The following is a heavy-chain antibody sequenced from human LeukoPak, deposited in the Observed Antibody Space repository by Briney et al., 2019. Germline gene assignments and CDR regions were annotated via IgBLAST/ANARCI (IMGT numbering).Heavy chain of an antibody. J-gene: IGHJ4*02. Sequence: SETLSLTCTVSGYSISSGYYWGWIRQPPGKGLEWIESMYHSGSTYYNPSLKSRVTMSVDTSKNQFSLKLSSVTAADTAVYHCARRASSGYHFDYWGQGTLVTVSS. CDR3: ARRASSGYHFDY. D-gene: IGHD3-22*01. CDR1: GYSISSGYY. CDR2: MYHSGST. V-gene: IGHV4-38-2*02.